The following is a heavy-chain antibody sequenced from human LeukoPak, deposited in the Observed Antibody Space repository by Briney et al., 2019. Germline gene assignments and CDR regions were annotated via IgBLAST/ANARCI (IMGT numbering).Heavy chain of an antibody. CDR1: GFTFSSYA. CDR3: ARDRGLSLTHFDY. J-gene: IGHJ4*02. CDR2: ISSSSSYI. V-gene: IGHV3-21*04. Sequence: GGSLRLSCAASGFTFSSYAMSWVRQAPGKGLEWVSSISSSSSYIYYADSVKGRFTISRDNAKNSLYLQMNSLRAEDTAVYYCARDRGLSLTHFDYWGQGTLVTVSS. D-gene: IGHD1-26*01.